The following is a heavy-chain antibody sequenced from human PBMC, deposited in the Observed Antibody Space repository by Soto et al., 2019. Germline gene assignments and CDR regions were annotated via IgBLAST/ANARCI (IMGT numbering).Heavy chain of an antibody. Sequence: NPSETLSLTCTVSGGSISSGGYYWSWIRQHPGKGLEWIGYIYYSGSAYYNPSLKSRVTISVDTSKNQFSLKLSSVTAADTAVYYCARQAVAVPAMPLHWGQGTLVTVSS. D-gene: IGHD2-2*01. J-gene: IGHJ4*02. CDR3: ARQAVAVPAMPLH. V-gene: IGHV4-31*03. CDR1: GGSISSGGYY. CDR2: IYYSGSA.